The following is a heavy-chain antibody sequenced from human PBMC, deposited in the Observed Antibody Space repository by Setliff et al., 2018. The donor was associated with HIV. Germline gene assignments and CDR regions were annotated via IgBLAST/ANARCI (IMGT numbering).Heavy chain of an antibody. Sequence: ASVKVSCTTSGYTFNSYAISWVRQAPGQGLEWMGWISAYNGNRNYAKKFQGRVTVTKDSSTSIAYMELRNLRSDDTAVYYCASHPPWLDRAEYFQHWGQGTLVTVSS. J-gene: IGHJ1*01. CDR1: GYTFNSYA. V-gene: IGHV1-18*01. CDR2: ISAYNGNR. CDR3: ASHPPWLDRAEYFQH. D-gene: IGHD6-19*01.